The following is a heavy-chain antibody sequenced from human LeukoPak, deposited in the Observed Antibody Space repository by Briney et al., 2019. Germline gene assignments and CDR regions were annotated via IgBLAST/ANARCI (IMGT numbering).Heavy chain of an antibody. CDR3: ARDERITMVRGAYPLDY. CDR2: VSSAGYTT. D-gene: IGHD3-10*01. CDR1: GFTFSGDW. V-gene: IGHV3-74*01. Sequence: GGSLRLSCAASGFTFSGDWMHWVRHAPGKGLVWVSHVSSAGYTTRYADSVKGRFTISRDNAKNTLYLQMNSLRAEDTAVYYCARDERITMVRGAYPLDYWGQGTLVTVSS. J-gene: IGHJ4*02.